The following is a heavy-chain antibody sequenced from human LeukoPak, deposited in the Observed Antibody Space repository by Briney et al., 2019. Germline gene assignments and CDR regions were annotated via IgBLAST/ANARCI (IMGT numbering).Heavy chain of an antibody. CDR3: AREGVDSSGYYSLYYFDY. J-gene: IGHJ4*02. CDR1: GGTFSSYA. CDR2: IIPIFGTA. V-gene: IGHV1-69*13. Sequence: GASVKVSCKASGGTFSSYAISWVRQAPGHGLEWMGGIIPIFGTANYAQKFQGRVTITADESTSTAYMELSSLRSEDTAVYYCAREGVDSSGYYSLYYFDYWGQGTLVTVSS. D-gene: IGHD3-22*01.